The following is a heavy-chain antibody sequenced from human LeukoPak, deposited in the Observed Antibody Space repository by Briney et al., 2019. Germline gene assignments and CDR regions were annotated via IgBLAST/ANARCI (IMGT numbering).Heavy chain of an antibody. CDR3: ARNGIDYRAYRDAFDI. CDR1: GFTFSSYS. Sequence: GGSLRLSCAASGFTFSSYSMTWVRQAPGKGLEWVSSISSSSSYIYYADSVKGRFTISRDNAKHSLYLQMNSLRAEDTAVYYCARNGIDYRAYRDAFDIWGQGTMVTVSS. D-gene: IGHD3-16*01. J-gene: IGHJ3*02. CDR2: ISSSSSYI. V-gene: IGHV3-21*01.